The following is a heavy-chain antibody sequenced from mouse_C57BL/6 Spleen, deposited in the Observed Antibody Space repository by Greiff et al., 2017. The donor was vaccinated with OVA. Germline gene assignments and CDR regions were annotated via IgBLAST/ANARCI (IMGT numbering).Heavy chain of an antibody. J-gene: IGHJ1*03. CDR3: ARPSYYYGSSYRYFDV. Sequence: QVQLQQPGAELVKPGASVKLSCKASGYTFTSYWMHWVKQRPGHGLEWIGMIPPNSGSTNYNEKFKSKATLTVDKSSSTAYMQLSSLTSEDSAVYYCARPSYYYGSSYRYFDVWGTGTTVTVSS. CDR1: GYTFTSYW. D-gene: IGHD1-1*01. V-gene: IGHV1-64*01. CDR2: IPPNSGST.